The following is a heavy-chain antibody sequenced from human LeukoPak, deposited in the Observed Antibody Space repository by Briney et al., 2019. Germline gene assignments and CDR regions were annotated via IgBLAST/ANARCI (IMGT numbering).Heavy chain of an antibody. Sequence: PGGSLRLSCAASGFTFTTYAMHWVRQAPGKGLEWVSSISWNGGSMSYADSVKGRFTISRDNAKNSLYLQMNSLGTEDTALYYCAKVSGRQSFYYPMDVWGQGTTVAVSS. V-gene: IGHV3-9*01. J-gene: IGHJ6*02. CDR1: GFTFTTYA. D-gene: IGHD3-10*01. CDR2: ISWNGGSM. CDR3: AKVSGRQSFYYPMDV.